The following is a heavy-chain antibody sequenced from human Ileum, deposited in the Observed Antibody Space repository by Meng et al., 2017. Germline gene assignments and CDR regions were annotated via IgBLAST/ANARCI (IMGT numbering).Heavy chain of an antibody. CDR2: IYYSGTA. D-gene: IGHD5-18*01. J-gene: IGHJ4*02. Sequence: QGQRQESGPGLVKPSQTLSLTCTVSGASLNSGGYYSSWIRQHPGKGLEWIGYIYYSGTAYYNPSLKSRASISLDTSKNQFSLQLSSVTAADTAVYYCARVLTAGPFDFWGQGMLVTVSS. CDR3: ARVLTAGPFDF. V-gene: IGHV4-31*03. CDR1: GASLNSGGYY.